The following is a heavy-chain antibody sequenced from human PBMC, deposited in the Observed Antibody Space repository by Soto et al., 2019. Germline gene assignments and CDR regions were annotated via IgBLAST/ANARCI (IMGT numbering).Heavy chain of an antibody. CDR2: ISISSSTR. D-gene: IGHD3-10*01. Sequence: GGSLRLSCAASGFTFSSYVINWLRQAPGKGLEWVSFISISSSTRYYADSLRGRFTISRDNAKNSLYLQMNSLRDEDTAVYYCARGGGFFDYWGQGTLVT. V-gene: IGHV3-48*02. CDR1: GFTFSSYV. J-gene: IGHJ4*02. CDR3: ARGGGFFDY.